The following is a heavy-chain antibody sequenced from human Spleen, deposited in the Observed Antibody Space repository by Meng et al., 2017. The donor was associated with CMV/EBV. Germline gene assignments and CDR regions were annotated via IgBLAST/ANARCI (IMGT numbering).Heavy chain of an antibody. CDR1: GGSISTYY. J-gene: IGHJ6*02. V-gene: IGHV4-59*01. CDR3: ARDAAGTNYYYGMDV. Sequence: SETLSLTCTVSGGSISTYYWNWIRQPPGKGPEWIGYIYYSGTTNYNPSLKSRATISVDTSKIQFSLSLTSVTAADTAVYYCARDAAGTNYYYGMDVWGQGTTVTVSS. D-gene: IGHD2-2*01. CDR2: IYYSGTT.